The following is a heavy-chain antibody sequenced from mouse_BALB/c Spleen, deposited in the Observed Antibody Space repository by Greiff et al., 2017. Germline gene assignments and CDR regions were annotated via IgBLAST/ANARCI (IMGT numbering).Heavy chain of an antibody. CDR3: ARETARATRAMDY. CDR1: GFSLTSYG. V-gene: IGHV2-2*02. J-gene: IGHJ4*01. D-gene: IGHD3-2*01. CDR2: IWSGGST. Sequence: QVQLKQSGPGLVQPSQSLSITCTVSGFSLTSYGVHWVRQSPGKGLEWLGVIWSGGSTDYNAAFISRLSISKDNSKSQVFFKMNSLQANDTAIYYCARETARATRAMDYWGQGTSVTVSS.